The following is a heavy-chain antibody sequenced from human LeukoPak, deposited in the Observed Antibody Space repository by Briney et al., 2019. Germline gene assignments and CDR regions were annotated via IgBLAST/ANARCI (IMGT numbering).Heavy chain of an antibody. CDR3: ARDSKEAGYSAFDP. CDR2: IYYSGST. J-gene: IGHJ5*02. D-gene: IGHD3-9*01. V-gene: IGHV4-30-4*01. Sequence: PSETLSLTCTVSGGSISSGDYYWSWIRQPPGKGLEWIGYIYYSGSTYYNPSLKSRVTISVDTSKNQFSLKLSSVTAADTAVYYCARDSKEAGYSAFDPWGQGTLVTVSS. CDR1: GGSISSGDYY.